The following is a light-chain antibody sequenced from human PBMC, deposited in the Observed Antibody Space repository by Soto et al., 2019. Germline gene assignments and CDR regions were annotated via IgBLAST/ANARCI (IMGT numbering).Light chain of an antibody. CDR1: QSVSSN. Sequence: TQAGATLAISPLERRSLSCRASQSVSSNLAWYQQKPGQAPRLLIYGASPRGSGLPARFSGSGSGTALPLTISSLVPEDFAVYYCQQRSNFGQGTRLEIK. V-gene: IGKV3-11*01. CDR2: GAS. J-gene: IGKJ5*01. CDR3: QQRSN.